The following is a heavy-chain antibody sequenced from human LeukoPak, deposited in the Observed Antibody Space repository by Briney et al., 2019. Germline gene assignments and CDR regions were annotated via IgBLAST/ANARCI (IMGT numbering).Heavy chain of an antibody. V-gene: IGHV1-69*13. J-gene: IGHJ6*04. CDR3: ASEYYYGSGSYYKESYYYGMDV. CDR2: IIPIFGTA. Sequence: SVKVSCEASGGTFSSYAISWVRQAPGQGLEWMGGIIPIFGTANYAQKFQGRVTITADDSTSTAYMELSSLRSEDTAVYYCASEYYYGSGSYYKESYYYGMDVWGKGTTVTVSS. D-gene: IGHD3-10*01. CDR1: GGTFSSYA.